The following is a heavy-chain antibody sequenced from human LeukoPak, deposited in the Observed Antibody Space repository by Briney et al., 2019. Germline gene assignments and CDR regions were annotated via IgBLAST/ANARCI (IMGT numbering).Heavy chain of an antibody. CDR3: TRLGENTAMDL. Sequence: GGSLKLSCAASGFTFSGSAIHWVRQASGKGLEWVGRIRSKANNYATAYAASVKGRFTISRDDSKNTAYLQMNSLKTEDTAVYYCTRLGENTAMDLWGQGTLVTVSS. J-gene: IGHJ4*02. D-gene: IGHD5-18*01. CDR2: IRSKANNYAT. V-gene: IGHV3-73*01. CDR1: GFTFSGSA.